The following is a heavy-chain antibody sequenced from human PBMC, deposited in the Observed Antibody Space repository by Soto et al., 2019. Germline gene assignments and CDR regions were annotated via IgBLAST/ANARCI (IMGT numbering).Heavy chain of an antibody. J-gene: IGHJ4*02. V-gene: IGHV3-30-3*01. CDR1: GFTFSSYA. CDR2: ISYDGSNK. Sequence: GGSLRLSCAASGFTFSSYAMHWVRQAPGKGLEWVAVISYDGSNKYYADSVKGRFTISRDNSKNTLYLQMNSLRAEDTAVYYCARDDRGYSYGPFGNFDYWGQGTLVTVSS. D-gene: IGHD5-18*01. CDR3: ARDDRGYSYGPFGNFDY.